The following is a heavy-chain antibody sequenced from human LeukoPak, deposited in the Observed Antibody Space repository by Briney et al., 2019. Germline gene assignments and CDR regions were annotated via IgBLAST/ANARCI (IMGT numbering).Heavy chain of an antibody. V-gene: IGHV4-34*01. CDR3: ARAELGMVRGVPSWFDP. J-gene: IGHJ5*02. CDR1: GGSFSGYY. Sequence: SETLSLTCAVYGGSFSGYYWSWIRQPPGKGLEWIGEINHSGSTNYNPSLKNRVTISVDTSKNRFSLKLSSVTAADTAVYYCARAELGMVRGVPSWFDPWGQGTLVTVSS. CDR2: INHSGST. D-gene: IGHD3-10*01.